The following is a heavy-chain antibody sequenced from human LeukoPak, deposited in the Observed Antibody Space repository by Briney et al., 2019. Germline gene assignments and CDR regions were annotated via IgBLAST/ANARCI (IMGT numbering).Heavy chain of an antibody. Sequence: PAGPLRLPCAASGFTLSSYSICWVRQAPGKGLEWVSSISSSSSYIYYADSVKGRFTISRDNAKNLLYLQMNNVRAEGTAVYYCARDTGGPPDYWGKGTLVTVSS. D-gene: IGHD2-15*01. V-gene: IGHV3-21*01. CDR1: GFTLSSYS. CDR2: ISSSSSYI. CDR3: ARDTGGPPDY. J-gene: IGHJ4*02.